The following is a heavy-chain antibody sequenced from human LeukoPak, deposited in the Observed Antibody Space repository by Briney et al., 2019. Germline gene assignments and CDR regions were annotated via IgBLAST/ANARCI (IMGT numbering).Heavy chain of an antibody. CDR2: IYYSGST. V-gene: IGHV4-59*01. CDR3: ARIGVGYYYYYMDV. J-gene: IGHJ6*03. Sequence: SETLSLTCTVSGGSISSYYWSWIRQPPGKGLEWIGYIYYSGSTNYNPSLKSRVTISVDTSKNQFSLKLSSVTAADTAVYYCARIGVGYYYYYMDVWGKGTTVTVSS. D-gene: IGHD2-8*01. CDR1: GGSISSYY.